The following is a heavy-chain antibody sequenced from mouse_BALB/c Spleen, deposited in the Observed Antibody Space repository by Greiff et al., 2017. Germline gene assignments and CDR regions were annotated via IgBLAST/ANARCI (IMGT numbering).Heavy chain of an antibody. CDR1: GFNIKDTY. CDR2: IDPANGNT. Sequence: VQLQQSGAELVKPGASVKLSCTASGFNIKDTYMHWVKQRPEQGLEWIGRIDPANGNTKYDPKFQGKATITADTSSNTAYLQLSSLTSEDTAVYYCARGLRLDWYFDVWGAGTTVTVSS. J-gene: IGHJ1*01. CDR3: ARGLRLDWYFDV. D-gene: IGHD2-2*01. V-gene: IGHV14-3*02.